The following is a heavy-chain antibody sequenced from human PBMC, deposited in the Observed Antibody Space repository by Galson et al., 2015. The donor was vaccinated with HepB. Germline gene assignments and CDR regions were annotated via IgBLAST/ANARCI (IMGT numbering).Heavy chain of an antibody. CDR3: ARSVSKYSSGWYAHY. J-gene: IGHJ4*02. Sequence: SLRLSCAASGFTFSSYAMHWVRQAPGKGLEWVAVISYDGSNKYYADSVKGRFTISRDNSKNTLYLQMNSLRAEDTAVYYCARSVSKYSSGWYAHYWGQGTLVTVSS. CDR1: GFTFSSYA. CDR2: ISYDGSNK. V-gene: IGHV3-30-3*01. D-gene: IGHD6-19*01.